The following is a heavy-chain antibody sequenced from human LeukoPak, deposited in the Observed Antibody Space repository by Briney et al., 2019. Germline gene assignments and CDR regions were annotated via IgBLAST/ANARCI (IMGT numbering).Heavy chain of an antibody. CDR1: GASISSGPYY. CDR3: ACGGSGSYLLDY. V-gene: IGHV4-61*02. Sequence: SQTLSLTCTVSGASISSGPYYWSWIRQPAGKPLEWIGRIFTSGSTNYNPSLKSRVTISLDTSKNQFSLNLSSVIAAGTAVYYCACGGSGSYLLDYWGQGTLVTVSS. CDR2: IFTSGST. J-gene: IGHJ4*02. D-gene: IGHD3-10*01.